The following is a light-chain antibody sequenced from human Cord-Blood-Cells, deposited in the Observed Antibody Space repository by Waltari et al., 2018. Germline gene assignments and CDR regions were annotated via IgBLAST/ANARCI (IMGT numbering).Light chain of an antibody. Sequence: SYELTQPPSVSVSPGQTASIPCPGAKLGVNTARWYQQKPGQSPVLVIYQDSKRPSGIPERFSGSNSGNTATLTISGTQAMDEADYYCQAWDSSTAVFGGGTKLTVL. V-gene: IGLV3-1*01. J-gene: IGLJ2*01. CDR2: QDS. CDR3: QAWDSSTAV. CDR1: KLGVNT.